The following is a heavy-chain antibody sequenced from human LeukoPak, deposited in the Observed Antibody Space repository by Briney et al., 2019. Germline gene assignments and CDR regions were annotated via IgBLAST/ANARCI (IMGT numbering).Heavy chain of an antibody. CDR3: ARAHRPYDSSGYLYYFDY. V-gene: IGHV1-3*01. D-gene: IGHD3-22*01. CDR1: GYTFTSYA. CDR2: INAGNGNT. Sequence: ASVKVSCKASGYTFTSYAMHWVRQAPGQRLEWMGWINAGNGNTKYSQKFQGRVTITRDTSASTAYMELGSLRSEDTAVYYCARAHRPYDSSGYLYYFDYWGQGTLVTVSS. J-gene: IGHJ4*02.